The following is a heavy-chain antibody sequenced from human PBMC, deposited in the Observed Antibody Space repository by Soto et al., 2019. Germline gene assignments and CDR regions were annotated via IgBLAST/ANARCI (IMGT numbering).Heavy chain of an antibody. CDR3: ARVSIRTRYSGYDWAVGHFDY. D-gene: IGHD5-12*01. Sequence: PSETLSLTCAVYGGSFSGYYWSWIRQPPGKGLEWIGEINHSGSTNYNPSLKSRVTISVDTSKNQFSLKLSSVTAADTAVYYCARVSIRTRYSGYDWAVGHFDYWGQGTLVTVSS. J-gene: IGHJ4*02. CDR1: GGSFSGYY. CDR2: INHSGST. V-gene: IGHV4-34*01.